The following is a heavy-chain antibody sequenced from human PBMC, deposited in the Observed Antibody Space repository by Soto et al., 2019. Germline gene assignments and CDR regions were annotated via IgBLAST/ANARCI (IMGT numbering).Heavy chain of an antibody. CDR3: AADSSLRFLEWTPAPAYYYGMDV. D-gene: IGHD3-3*01. CDR1: GFTFTSSA. V-gene: IGHV1-58*01. J-gene: IGHJ6*02. Sequence: SVKVSCKASGFTFTSSAVQWVRQARGQRLEWIGWIVVGSGNTNYAQKFQERVTITRDMSTSTAYMELSSLRSEDTAVYYCAADSSLRFLEWTPAPAYYYGMDVWGQGTTVTVSS. CDR2: IVVGSGNT.